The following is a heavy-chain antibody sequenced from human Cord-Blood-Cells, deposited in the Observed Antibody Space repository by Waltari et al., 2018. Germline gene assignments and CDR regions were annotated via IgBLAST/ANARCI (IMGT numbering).Heavy chain of an antibody. CDR2: IIPIFGTA. Sequence: QVQLVQSGAEVKKPGSSVKVSCKASGRTFSSHAISWVRQAPGQGLEWMGGIIPIFGTANYAQKFQGRVTITADESTSTAYMELSSLRSEDTAVYYCRMSTYYYDSSGYYPDYWGQGTLVTVSS. D-gene: IGHD3-22*01. J-gene: IGHJ4*02. CDR3: RMSTYYYDSSGYYPDY. V-gene: IGHV1-69*01. CDR1: GRTFSSHA.